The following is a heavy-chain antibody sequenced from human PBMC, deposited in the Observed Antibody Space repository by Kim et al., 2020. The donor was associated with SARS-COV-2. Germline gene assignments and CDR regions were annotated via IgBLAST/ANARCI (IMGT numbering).Heavy chain of an antibody. D-gene: IGHD1-1*01. J-gene: IGHJ4*02. CDR3: ARGTTPGATGY. CDR1: GFTVSNSY. V-gene: IGHV3-53*01. CDR2: IYSGGST. Sequence: GGSLRLSCAASGFTVSNSYMSWVRQAPGKGPEWVSVIYSGGSTNYADSVKGRFTISRDTSKNMLYLQMNSLTTEDTAVYFCARGTTPGATGYWGQGTLVTVSS.